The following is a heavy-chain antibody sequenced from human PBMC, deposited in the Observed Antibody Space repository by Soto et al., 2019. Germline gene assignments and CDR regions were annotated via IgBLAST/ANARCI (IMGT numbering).Heavy chain of an antibody. CDR2: INAGNGNT. CDR3: ARLQTYYYDSSGYYVHYGMDV. D-gene: IGHD3-22*01. V-gene: IGHV1-3*01. J-gene: IGHJ6*02. Sequence: QVQLVQSGAEVKKPGASVKVSCKASGYTFTSYAMHWVRQAPGQRLEWMGWINAGNGNTKYSQKFQGRVTITRDTSASTAYMELSSLRSEDTAVYYCARLQTYYYDSSGYYVHYGMDVWGQGTTVTVSS. CDR1: GYTFTSYA.